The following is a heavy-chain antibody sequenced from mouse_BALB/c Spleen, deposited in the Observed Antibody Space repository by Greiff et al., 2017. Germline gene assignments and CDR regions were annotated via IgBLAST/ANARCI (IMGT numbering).Heavy chain of an antibody. J-gene: IGHJ1*01. Sequence: EVQLVESGPGLVKPSQSLSLTCSVTGYSITSGYYWNWIRQFPGNKLEWMGYISYDGSNNYNPSLKNRISITRDTSKNQFFLKLNSVTTEDTATYYCARGVYYYGSRYFDVWGAGTTVTVSS. D-gene: IGHD1-1*01. CDR3: ARGVYYYGSRYFDV. CDR1: GYSITSGYY. CDR2: ISYDGSN. V-gene: IGHV3-6*02.